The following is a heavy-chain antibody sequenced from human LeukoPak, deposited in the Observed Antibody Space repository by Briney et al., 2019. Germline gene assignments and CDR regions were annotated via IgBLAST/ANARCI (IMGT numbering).Heavy chain of an antibody. CDR2: ISSSSSSI. CDR3: ARTPPGGWYGSLDY. CDR1: GFTFSSYS. J-gene: IGHJ4*02. V-gene: IGHV3-21*01. Sequence: GGSLRLSCAASGFTFSSYSMNWVRQAPGKGLEWVSLISSSSSSIFYAASVKGRFTISRDSAKNSLYLQMNSLRGEDTAVCYCARTPPGGWYGSLDYWGQGTLVTVSS. D-gene: IGHD6-19*01.